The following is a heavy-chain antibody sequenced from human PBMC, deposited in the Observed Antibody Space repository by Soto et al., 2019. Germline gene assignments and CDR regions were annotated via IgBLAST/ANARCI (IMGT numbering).Heavy chain of an antibody. CDR2: IIPIFGTA. V-gene: IGHV1-69*13. D-gene: IGHD5-18*01. J-gene: IGHJ5*02. Sequence: SVKVSCKASGGTFSSYAISWVRQAPGQGLEWMGGIIPIFGTANYAQKFQGRVTITADESTSTAYLELSSLRSEDTAVYFCASPRGYSYVYWFDPWGQETLVTVPS. CDR3: ASPRGYSYVYWFDP. CDR1: GGTFSSYA.